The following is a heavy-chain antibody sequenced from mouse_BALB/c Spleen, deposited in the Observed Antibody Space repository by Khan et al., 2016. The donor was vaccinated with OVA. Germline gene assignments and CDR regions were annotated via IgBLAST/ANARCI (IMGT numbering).Heavy chain of an antibody. V-gene: IGHV1-4*01. J-gene: IGHJ3*01. CDR3: VGDGAYHRNDGWFAY. CDR1: GYTFTSYT. D-gene: IGHD2-14*01. Sequence: VQLQQSGAELARPGASVKMSCKASGYTFTSYTIHWIKKRPGQGLEWIGYINPSNDYTNYNQKFKDKATLTTDKSSTTAYLQLSSLTSDDSAVYNCVGDGAYHRNDGWFAYWGQGTLVTVSA. CDR2: INPSNDYT.